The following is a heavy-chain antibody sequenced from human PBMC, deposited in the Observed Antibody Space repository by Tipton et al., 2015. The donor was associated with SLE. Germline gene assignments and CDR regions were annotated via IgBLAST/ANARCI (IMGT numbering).Heavy chain of an antibody. CDR2: IYPGDSDT. D-gene: IGHD3-22*01. CDR3: ARLYYYDSRDAFDI. V-gene: IGHV5-51*01. CDR1: GYSFTSYW. J-gene: IGHJ3*02. Sequence: QLVQSGAEVKKPGESLRISRKGSGYSFTSYWISWVRQMPGKGLEWMGIIYPGDSDTRYSPSFQGQVTISADKSISTAYLQWNSLKASDTAMYYCARLYYYDSRDAFDIWGQGTMVTVSS.